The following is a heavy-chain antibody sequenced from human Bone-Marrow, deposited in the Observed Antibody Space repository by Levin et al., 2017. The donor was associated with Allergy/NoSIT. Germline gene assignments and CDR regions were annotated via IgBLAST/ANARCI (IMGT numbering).Heavy chain of an antibody. CDR3: ARRKRVVIGGVIQNWYFDL. CDR1: TFNSQV. J-gene: IGHJ2*01. Sequence: PQASVKVSCKATFNSQVISWVRQAPGQGLEWMGGIIPISETPNYAQKFQGRVTITADESTNTAYMELSSLRSEDTAVYFCARRKRVVIGGVIQNWYFDLWGRGTLVTVSS. D-gene: IGHD3-16*01. CDR2: IIPISETP. V-gene: IGHV1-69*13.